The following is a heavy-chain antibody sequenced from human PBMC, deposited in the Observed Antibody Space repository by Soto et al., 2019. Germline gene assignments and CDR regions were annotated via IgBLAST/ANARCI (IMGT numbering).Heavy chain of an antibody. CDR1: GFTFDDFG. CDR3: AKEMFPRTVLDSSSPWGDY. D-gene: IGHD3-22*01. Sequence: QVQLVESGGGVVQPGTSLKLSCAASGFTFDDFGFHWVRQAPGKGLEWVATLSYDGSHEYYADSVKGRFTISRDNSKITLYLQMNSLKTEDMAMYYCAKEMFPRTVLDSSSPWGDYWGQGTLVTVSS. V-gene: IGHV3-30*18. CDR2: LSYDGSHE. J-gene: IGHJ4*02.